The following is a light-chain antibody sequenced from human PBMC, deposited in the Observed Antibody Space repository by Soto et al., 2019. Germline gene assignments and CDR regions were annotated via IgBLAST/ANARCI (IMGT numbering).Light chain of an antibody. CDR3: QQYGSSPFT. Sequence: EIVLTQSPGTLSLSPGERATLSCRASQSVSSTYLAWYQQKPGQAPRLLIYGASSRATGIPDRFSGSGSGTDFTLTMSRLEPEDFAVYYCQQYGSSPFTFGHGTKVDIK. V-gene: IGKV3-20*01. J-gene: IGKJ3*01. CDR2: GAS. CDR1: QSVSSTY.